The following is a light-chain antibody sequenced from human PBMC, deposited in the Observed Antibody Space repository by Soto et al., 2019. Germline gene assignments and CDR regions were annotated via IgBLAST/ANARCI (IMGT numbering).Light chain of an antibody. Sequence: DIQMTQSPSSLSASVGDRATLTCQASQGIHNFLNWYQQKPGKVPKLLISDASNLRPGVPSRFSACGSGTHFILTISGLQPEDIGKYYCQQGDALPLTFGPGTKVHI. CDR3: QQGDALPLT. J-gene: IGKJ3*01. CDR2: DAS. CDR1: QGIHNF. V-gene: IGKV1-33*01.